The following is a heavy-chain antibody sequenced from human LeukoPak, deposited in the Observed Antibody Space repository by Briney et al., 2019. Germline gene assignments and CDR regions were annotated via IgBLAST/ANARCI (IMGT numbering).Heavy chain of an antibody. CDR2: IYSSGGT. CDR3: ARGRVYYDSTGYYS. CDR1: GGSLSSYY. J-gene: IGHJ4*02. V-gene: IGHV4-59*01. D-gene: IGHD3-22*01. Sequence: PSETLSLTCTVSGGSLSSYYWSWIRQPPGKGLEWVGRIYSSGGTSYNPSLKSRVSISLDTSKNQFSLKLSSVTAADTAVFYCARGRVYYDSTGYYSWGQGTLVTVSS.